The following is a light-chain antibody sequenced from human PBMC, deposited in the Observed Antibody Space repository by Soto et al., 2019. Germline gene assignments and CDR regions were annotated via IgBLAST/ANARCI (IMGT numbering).Light chain of an antibody. CDR2: RAS. CDR3: QQTTTFPLT. V-gene: IGKV1-12*01. CDR1: QGITSW. Sequence: DIQMTQSPSSVSASLGDRVTITCRASQGITSWLAWYQQKPGKAPKLMIYRASNLQSGVPSRFSGSGSGTDFTLTISVLQPADFATYYCQQTTTFPLTFGGGTKVEIK. J-gene: IGKJ4*01.